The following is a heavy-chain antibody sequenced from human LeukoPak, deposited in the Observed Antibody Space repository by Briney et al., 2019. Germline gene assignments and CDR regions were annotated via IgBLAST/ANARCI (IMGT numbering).Heavy chain of an antibody. Sequence: KTSETLSLTCTVSGGSISSSSYYWGWLRQPPGKGLEWIGYIYYSGSTNYNPSLKSRVTISVDTSKNQFSLKLSSVTAADTAVYYCARQHSVPALIVNWFDPWGQGTLVTVSS. CDR2: IYYSGST. D-gene: IGHD2-2*01. CDR1: GGSISSSSYY. V-gene: IGHV4-61*05. CDR3: ARQHSVPALIVNWFDP. J-gene: IGHJ5*02.